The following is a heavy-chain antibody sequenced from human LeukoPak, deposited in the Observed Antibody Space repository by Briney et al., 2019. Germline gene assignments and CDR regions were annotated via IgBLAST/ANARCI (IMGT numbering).Heavy chain of an antibody. J-gene: IGHJ4*02. CDR3: ARVWAYYYASGTQPFNY. V-gene: IGHV1-8*01. D-gene: IGHD3-10*01. Sequence: ASVKVSCTASGFTFTSHDYNWVRQATGQGLEWMGWMNPNSGNTGYAQKFQGRVTMTRDTSISTAYMELSSLSSEDTAVYYCARVWAYYYASGTQPFNYWGQGTLVTVSS. CDR2: MNPNSGNT. CDR1: GFTFTSHD.